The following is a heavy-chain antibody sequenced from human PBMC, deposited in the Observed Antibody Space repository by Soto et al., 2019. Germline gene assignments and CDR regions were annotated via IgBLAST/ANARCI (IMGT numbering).Heavy chain of an antibody. J-gene: IGHJ6*02. D-gene: IGHD6-19*01. CDR1: GFTFSGHA. CDR2: IWYDGSNK. CDR3: ARDGQSLAPYALDV. V-gene: IGHV3-33*01. Sequence: QVQVVESGGGVVQPGRSLRLSCTVSGFTFSGHAMHGVRQAPGKGLEWVAQIWYDGSNKYYADSVKGRFTISRDNSKNILYEQMDSLRVDDTAVYYCARDGQSLAPYALDVWGQGTSVTVSS.